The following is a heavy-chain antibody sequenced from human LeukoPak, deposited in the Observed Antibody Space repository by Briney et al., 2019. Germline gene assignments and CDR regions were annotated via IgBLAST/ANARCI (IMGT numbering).Heavy chain of an antibody. J-gene: IGHJ6*02. CDR3: AREDFNHGMDV. CDR1: GFTFSSYA. V-gene: IGHV3-48*03. CDR2: ISSSGGTI. Sequence: GGSLRLSCAASGFTFSSYAMSWVRQAPGKGLEWVSYISSSGGTIHYADSVKGRFTISRDNAKNSVSLQMDSLGAADTAVYYCAREDFNHGMDVWGQGTTVIVSS.